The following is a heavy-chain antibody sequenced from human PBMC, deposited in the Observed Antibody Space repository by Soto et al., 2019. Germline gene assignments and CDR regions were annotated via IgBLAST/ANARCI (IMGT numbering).Heavy chain of an antibody. CDR3: TTEIRWYYYYGMDV. CDR2: IKSKTDGGTT. Sequence: VGSLRLSCAASGFTFSNAWMSWVRQAPGKGLEWVGRIKSKTDGGTTDYAAPVKGRFTISRDDSKNTLYLQMNSLKTEDTAVYYCTTEIRWYYYYGMDVWGQGTTVTVSS. CDR1: GFTFSNAW. V-gene: IGHV3-15*01. J-gene: IGHJ6*02.